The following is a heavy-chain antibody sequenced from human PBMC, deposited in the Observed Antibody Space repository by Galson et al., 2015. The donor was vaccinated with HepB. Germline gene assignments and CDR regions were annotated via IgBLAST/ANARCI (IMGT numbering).Heavy chain of an antibody. D-gene: IGHD6-6*01. Sequence: SLRLSCAASGFTFSSYGVHWLRQAPDKGLEWVAIIWYDGNNKYYADSVKGRFTISRDNSKNTLYLQMNSLRAEDTAVYYCARDPIGAYSSSPLDYWGQGTLVTVSP. J-gene: IGHJ4*02. CDR3: ARDPIGAYSSSPLDY. CDR1: GFTFSSYG. V-gene: IGHV3-33*01. CDR2: IWYDGNNK.